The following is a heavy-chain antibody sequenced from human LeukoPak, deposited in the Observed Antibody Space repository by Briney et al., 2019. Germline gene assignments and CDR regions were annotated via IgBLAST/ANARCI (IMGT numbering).Heavy chain of an antibody. CDR1: GFTFSSYA. CDR3: AKEGWYYNDGGGYPGAVDI. V-gene: IGHV3-23*01. J-gene: IGHJ3*02. D-gene: IGHD3-22*01. Sequence: GGSLRLSCVASGFTFSSYAMSWVRQAPGKGLEWVSAISGSGSSGGSTYYADSVKGRFTISRDNSKNTLYLQMNSLRAEDTALYYCAKEGWYYNDGGGYPGAVDIWGQGTKVTVSS. CDR2: ISGSGSSGGST.